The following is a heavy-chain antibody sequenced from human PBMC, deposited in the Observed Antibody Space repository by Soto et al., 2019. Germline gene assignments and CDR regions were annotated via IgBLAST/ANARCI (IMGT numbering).Heavy chain of an antibody. J-gene: IGHJ6*02. Sequence: QVQLVQSGAEVKKPGSSVKVSCKASGGTFSSYAISWVRQAPGQGLELMGGIIPISETTNYAQKFQDRVTITADESKSTAYMELSSLRSEDTAVYYCARSQGSSTSLEIYYYYYYGMDVWGQGTTVTVSS. V-gene: IGHV1-69*01. D-gene: IGHD2-2*01. CDR3: ARSQGSSTSLEIYYYYYYGMDV. CDR1: GGTFSSYA. CDR2: IIPISETT.